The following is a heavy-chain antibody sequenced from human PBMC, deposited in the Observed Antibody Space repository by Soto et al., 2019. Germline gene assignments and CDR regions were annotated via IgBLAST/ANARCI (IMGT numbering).Heavy chain of an antibody. V-gene: IGHV3-30-3*01. CDR2: ISYDGSNK. J-gene: IGHJ4*02. D-gene: IGHD3-3*01. CDR3: ERTLEWPIKYYCDY. Sequence: QVQLVESGGGVVQPGRSLRLSCAASGFTFSSYAMHWVRQAPGKGLEWVAVISYDGSNKYYADSVKGRFTISRDNSKNTLYLQMNSLRAEDTALYYCERTLEWPIKYYCDYLGQGTLVTVSS. CDR1: GFTFSSYA.